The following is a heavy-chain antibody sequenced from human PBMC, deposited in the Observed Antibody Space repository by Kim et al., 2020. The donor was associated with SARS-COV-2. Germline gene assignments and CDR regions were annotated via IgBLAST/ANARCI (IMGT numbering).Heavy chain of an antibody. D-gene: IGHD3-22*01. V-gene: IGHV1-18*01. CDR2: ISAYNGNT. CDR3: ARENHYYDSSGYEGVFDY. Sequence: ASVKVSCKASGYTFTSYGISWVRQAPGQGLEWMGWISAYNGNTNYAQKLQGRVTMTTDTSTSTAYMELRSLRSDDTAVYYCARENHYYDSSGYEGVFDYWGQGTLVTVSS. J-gene: IGHJ4*02. CDR1: GYTFTSYG.